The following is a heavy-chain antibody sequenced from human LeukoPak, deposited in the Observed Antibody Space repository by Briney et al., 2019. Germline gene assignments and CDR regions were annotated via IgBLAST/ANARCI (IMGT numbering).Heavy chain of an antibody. V-gene: IGHV3-20*04. CDR2: INWNGGST. CDR3: AKHSQGSGSYDY. J-gene: IGHJ4*02. D-gene: IGHD3-10*01. CDR1: GFTFDDYG. Sequence: GGSLRLSCAASGFTFDDYGMSWVRHAPGKGLEWVSGINWNGGSTGYADSVKGRFTISRDNSKNTLYLQMNSLRAEDTAVYYCAKHSQGSGSYDYWGQGTLVTVSS.